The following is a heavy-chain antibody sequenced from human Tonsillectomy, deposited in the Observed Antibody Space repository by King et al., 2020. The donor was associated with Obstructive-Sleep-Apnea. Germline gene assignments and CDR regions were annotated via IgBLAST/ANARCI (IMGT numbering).Heavy chain of an antibody. D-gene: IGHD6-6*01. Sequence: LQLQESDPGLVKPSETLSLTCTVSGGSIRSSSSYWGWIRQPPGKGLEWIGSMYYTGNTYYNLSLKRRVTMSVDTSKNQFSLSLNSVTAADTAVYYCARDVGSIAARHGYFQGWGQGTLVTVSS. J-gene: IGHJ1*01. CDR1: GGSIRSSSSY. V-gene: IGHV4-39*07. CDR2: MYYTGNT. CDR3: ARDVGSIAARHGYFQG.